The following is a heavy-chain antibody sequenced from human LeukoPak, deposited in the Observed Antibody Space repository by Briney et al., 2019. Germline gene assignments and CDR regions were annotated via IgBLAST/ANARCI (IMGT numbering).Heavy chain of an antibody. V-gene: IGHV3-23*01. CDR1: GFPFSSYA. CDR2: ISGSGDDT. CDR3: AKDPLNTVMVSPTFDY. Sequence: PGGSLRLSCVVSGFPFSSYAMSRVRQAPGKGLEWVSGISGSGDDTYYAASVKGRFTVSRDTSKNTLYVQMNSLRAEDTAVYYCAKDPLNTVMVSPTFDYWGQGTLVTVSS. D-gene: IGHD5-18*01. J-gene: IGHJ4*02.